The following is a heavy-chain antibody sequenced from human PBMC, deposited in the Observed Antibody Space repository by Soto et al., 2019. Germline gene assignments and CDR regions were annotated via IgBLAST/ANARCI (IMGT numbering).Heavy chain of an antibody. J-gene: IGHJ4*02. CDR2: ISGSGGST. V-gene: IGHV3-23*01. D-gene: IGHD6-19*01. CDR1: GFTFSSYA. Sequence: PGGSLRLSCAASGFTFSSYAMSWVRQAPGKGLEWVSAISGSGGSTYYADSVKGRFTISRDNSKNTLYLQMNSLRAEDTAVYYCAKLPGPLNSVAGNKDLDYWGQGTLVTVSS. CDR3: AKLPGPLNSVAGNKDLDY.